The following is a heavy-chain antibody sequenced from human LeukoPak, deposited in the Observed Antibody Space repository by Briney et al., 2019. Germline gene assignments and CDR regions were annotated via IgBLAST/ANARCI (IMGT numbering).Heavy chain of an antibody. CDR1: GFTFSSYG. V-gene: IGHV3-30*03. Sequence: GRSLRLSCAASGFTFSSYGMHWVRQAPGKGLEWVAVISSDGTIKYYADSVKGRFTISRDNAKKSLYLQMHSLRAEDTAVYYCARDSHKFDSSGYYPDAFDIWGQGTMVTVSS. CDR2: ISSDGTIK. CDR3: ARDSHKFDSSGYYPDAFDI. D-gene: IGHD3-22*01. J-gene: IGHJ3*02.